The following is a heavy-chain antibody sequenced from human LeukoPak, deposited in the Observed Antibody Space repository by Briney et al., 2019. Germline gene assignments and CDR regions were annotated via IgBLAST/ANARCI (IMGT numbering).Heavy chain of an antibody. V-gene: IGHV3-23*01. J-gene: IGHJ4*02. Sequence: PGGSLRLSCAASGFTFSSYAMSWVRQAPGKGLEWVSAISGSGGSTYYADSVKGRFTISRDNSKNTLYLQMNSLRAEDTAVYYCAKVDGRGHGSGSYQDFDYWGQGTLVTVSS. CDR1: GFTFSSYA. D-gene: IGHD3-10*01. CDR2: ISGSGGST. CDR3: AKVDGRGHGSGSYQDFDY.